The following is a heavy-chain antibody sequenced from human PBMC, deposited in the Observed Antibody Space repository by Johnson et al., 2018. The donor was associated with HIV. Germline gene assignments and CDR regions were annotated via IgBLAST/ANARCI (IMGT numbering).Heavy chain of an antibody. V-gene: IGHV3-20*04. D-gene: IGHD6-6*01. CDR3: ARDRKWVAARSGDAFDI. CDR1: GFTFDDYA. J-gene: IGHJ3*02. CDR2: INWNGGTT. Sequence: VQLVESGGGLVQPGRSLRLSCAASGFTFDDYAMTWVRQAPGKGLEWVSAINWNGGTTGYTDSVKGRFTISRDNAKNTLYLQMNSLRAEDTAVYYCARDRKWVAARSGDAFDIWGQGTMVTVSS.